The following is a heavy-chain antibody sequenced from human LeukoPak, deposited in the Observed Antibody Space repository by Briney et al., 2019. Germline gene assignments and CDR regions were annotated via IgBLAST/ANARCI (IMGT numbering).Heavy chain of an antibody. CDR2: INPNSGGT. V-gene: IGHV1-2*06. CDR3: ARGLHYGYYYYYYGMDV. Sequence: ASVKVSCKAAGYTFTGYDMHWVRQAPGQGLEWMGRINPNSGGTNYAQKFQGRVTMTRDTSISTAYMELSRLRSDDTAVYYCARGLHYGYYYYYYGMDVWGQGTTVTVSS. J-gene: IGHJ6*02. CDR1: GYTFTGYD. D-gene: IGHD4-17*01.